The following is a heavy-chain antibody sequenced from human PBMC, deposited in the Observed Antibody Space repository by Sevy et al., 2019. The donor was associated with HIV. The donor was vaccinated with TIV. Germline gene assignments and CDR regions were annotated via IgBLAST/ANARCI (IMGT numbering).Heavy chain of an antibody. CDR2: ISGSGGST. Sequence: GGSLRLSCAASGFTFSSYAMSWVRQAPGKGLEWVSAISGSGGSTYYADSVKGRFTISRDNSKNTLYLQMNSLRAEDMAVYYCAKGPPVFGVGPYFDYWGQGTLVTVSS. D-gene: IGHD3-3*01. CDR3: AKGPPVFGVGPYFDY. J-gene: IGHJ4*02. V-gene: IGHV3-23*01. CDR1: GFTFSSYA.